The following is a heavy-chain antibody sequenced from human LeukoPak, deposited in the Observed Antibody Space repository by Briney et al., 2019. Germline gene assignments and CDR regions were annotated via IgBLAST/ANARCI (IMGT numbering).Heavy chain of an antibody. CDR2: INHSGST. J-gene: IGHJ4*02. D-gene: IGHD4-11*01. Sequence: SQTLSLTCTVSGGSISSGDYYWSWIRQPPGKGLEWIGEINHSGSTNYNPSLKSRVTISVDTSKNQFSLKLSSVTAADTAVYYCARADYSNYPYWGQGTLVTVSS. V-gene: IGHV4-30-4*01. CDR1: GGSISSGDYY. CDR3: ARADYSNYPY.